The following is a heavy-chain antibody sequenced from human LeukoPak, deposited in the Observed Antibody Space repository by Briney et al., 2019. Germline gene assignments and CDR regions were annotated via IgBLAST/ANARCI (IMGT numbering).Heavy chain of an antibody. Sequence: AGGSLRLSCAASGFTFSSYAMSWVRQAPGKGLEWVSAISGSGGSTYYADSVKGRFTISRDNSKNTLYLQMNSLRAEDTAVYYCAKVDDILTGSADYWGQGTLVTVSS. D-gene: IGHD3-9*01. V-gene: IGHV3-23*01. CDR2: ISGSGGST. J-gene: IGHJ4*02. CDR1: GFTFSSYA. CDR3: AKVDDILTGSADY.